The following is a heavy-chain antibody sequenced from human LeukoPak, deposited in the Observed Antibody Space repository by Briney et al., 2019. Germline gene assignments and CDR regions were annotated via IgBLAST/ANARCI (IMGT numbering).Heavy chain of an antibody. CDR1: GGSISSGGYY. D-gene: IGHD1-1*01. J-gene: IGHJ3*02. Sequence: SETLSLTCTVSGGSISSGGYYWSWIRQPPGKGLEWIGYIYHSGSTYYNPSLKSRVTISVDTSKNQFSLKLSSVTAADTAVYYCARASGAHHDAFDIWGQGTMVTVSS. V-gene: IGHV4-30-2*01. CDR2: IYHSGST. CDR3: ARASGAHHDAFDI.